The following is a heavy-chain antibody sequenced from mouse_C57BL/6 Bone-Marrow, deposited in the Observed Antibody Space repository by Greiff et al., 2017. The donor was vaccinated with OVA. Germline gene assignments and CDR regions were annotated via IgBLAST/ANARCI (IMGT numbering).Heavy chain of an antibody. CDR3: ARGYYGSTIYYAMDY. CDR2: INPNNGGT. D-gene: IGHD1-1*01. J-gene: IGHJ4*01. V-gene: IGHV1-18*01. CDR1: GYTFTDYN. Sequence: EVKLQQSGPELVKPGASVKIPCKASGYTFTDYNMDWVKQSHGKSLEWIGDINPNNGGTIYNQKFKGKATLTVDKSSSTAYMELRSLTSEDTAVYYCARGYYGSTIYYAMDYWGQGTSVTVSS.